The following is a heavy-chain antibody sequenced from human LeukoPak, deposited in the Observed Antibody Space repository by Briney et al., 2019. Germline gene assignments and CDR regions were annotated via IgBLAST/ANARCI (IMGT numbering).Heavy chain of an antibody. D-gene: IGHD3-10*01. Sequence: SETLSLTCTVSGGSISSSSYYWSWIRQPPGKGLEWIGEINHSGSTNCNPSLKSRVTISVDTSKNQFSLKLSSVTAADTAVYYCARGKPRGGYYGSGSYYNRLDYYYYMDVWGKGTTVTVSS. CDR2: INHSGST. CDR3: ARGKPRGGYYGSGSYYNRLDYYYYMDV. CDR1: GGSISSSSYY. V-gene: IGHV4-39*07. J-gene: IGHJ6*03.